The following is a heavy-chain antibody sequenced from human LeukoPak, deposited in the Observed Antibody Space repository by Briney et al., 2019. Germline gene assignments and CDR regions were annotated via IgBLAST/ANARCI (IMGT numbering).Heavy chain of an antibody. Sequence: ASETLSLTCTVSGGSISSYYWSWIRQPPGKGLEWIGYIYYSGSTNYNPSLKSQVTISVDTSKNRFSLKLNSVTAADTAVYYCARVGTQGYRSGFDYWGQGTLVTVSS. CDR1: GGSISSYY. V-gene: IGHV4-59*01. J-gene: IGHJ4*02. CDR2: IYYSGST. D-gene: IGHD5-18*01. CDR3: ARVGTQGYRSGFDY.